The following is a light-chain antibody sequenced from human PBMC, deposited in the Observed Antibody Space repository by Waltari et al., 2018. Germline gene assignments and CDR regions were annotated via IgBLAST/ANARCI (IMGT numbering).Light chain of an antibody. CDR1: QSVSSS. CDR2: GAS. CDR3: QHYNNWPLT. Sequence: IVMRQSPATLSWSPGERATLSCRASQSVSSSLAWYQQKPSQAPRLLIYGASARATGIPTRFSGSGSGTEFTLTISGLQSEDFAVYYCQHYNNWPLTFGGGTKVDIK. V-gene: IGKV3-15*01. J-gene: IGKJ4*01.